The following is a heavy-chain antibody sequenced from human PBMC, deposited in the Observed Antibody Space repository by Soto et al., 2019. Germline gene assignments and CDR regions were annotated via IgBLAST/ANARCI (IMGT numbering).Heavy chain of an antibody. J-gene: IGHJ6*02. V-gene: IGHV3-21*01. Sequence: EVQLVESGGGLVKPGGSLRLSCAASGFTFSSYSMNWVRQAPGKGLEWVSSISSSSSYIYYADSVKGRFTISRDNAKNSLYLQMNSLRAEDTAVYYCAFAGSGYYYYYYGMDVWGQGTTVTVSS. CDR3: AFAGSGYYYYYYGMDV. D-gene: IGHD3-22*01. CDR2: ISSSSSYI. CDR1: GFTFSSYS.